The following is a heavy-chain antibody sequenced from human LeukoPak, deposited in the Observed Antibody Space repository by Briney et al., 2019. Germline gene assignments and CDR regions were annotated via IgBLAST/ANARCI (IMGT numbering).Heavy chain of an antibody. J-gene: IGHJ4*02. Sequence: LPGGSLRLSCAASGFTFSSYSMNWVRQAPGKGLEWVSYISSSSSTIYYADSVKGRFTISRDNAKNSLYLQMNSLRAEDTAVYYCAREDVGATGDFDYWGQGTLVSVSS. D-gene: IGHD1-26*01. CDR2: ISSSSSTI. CDR1: GFTFSSYS. CDR3: AREDVGATGDFDY. V-gene: IGHV3-48*04.